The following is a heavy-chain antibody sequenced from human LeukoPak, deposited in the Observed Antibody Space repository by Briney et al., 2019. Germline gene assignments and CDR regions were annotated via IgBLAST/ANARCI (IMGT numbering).Heavy chain of an antibody. D-gene: IGHD1-26*01. CDR1: GYTFTSYD. Sequence: WASVKVSCKASGYTFTSYDINWVRQATGQGLEWMGWMNPNSGNTGYAQKFQGRVTMTRSTSINTAYMELNSLTSEDTAVYYCARSSVGARRRIDYWGQGTLVTVS. V-gene: IGHV1-8*01. CDR2: MNPNSGNT. J-gene: IGHJ4*02. CDR3: ARSSVGARRRIDY.